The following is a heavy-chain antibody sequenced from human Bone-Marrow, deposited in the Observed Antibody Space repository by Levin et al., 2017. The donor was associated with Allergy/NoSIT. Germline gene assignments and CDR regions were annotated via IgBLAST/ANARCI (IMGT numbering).Heavy chain of an antibody. CDR1: GFMFKSFH. CDR3: ARDGQNSFYVGY. Sequence: GGSLRLSCETSGFMFKSFHMTWVRQVPGKGLEWVSSINDHGDRIYYADSVKGRFTLSRDDARSSLSLQMDSLRAEDTAVYYCARDGQNSFYVGYWGQGVLVTVS. V-gene: IGHV3-21*01. J-gene: IGHJ4*02. D-gene: IGHD3-16*01. CDR2: INDHGDRI.